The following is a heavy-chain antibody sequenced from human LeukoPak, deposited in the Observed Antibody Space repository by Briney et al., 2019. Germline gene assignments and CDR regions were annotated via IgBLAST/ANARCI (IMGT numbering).Heavy chain of an antibody. V-gene: IGHV3-20*04. CDR2: INWNGANT. J-gene: IGHJ6*03. Sequence: GGSLRLSCAASGFSFDDYGMTWVRQAPGKGLEWVSVINWNGANTGYADSVKGRFTISRDNSKNTVYLQMNNLRAEDTAVYYCAKGGYSSGRYFYYYMDVWGEGTTVTVSS. CDR1: GFSFDDYG. D-gene: IGHD5-18*01. CDR3: AKGGYSSGRYFYYYMDV.